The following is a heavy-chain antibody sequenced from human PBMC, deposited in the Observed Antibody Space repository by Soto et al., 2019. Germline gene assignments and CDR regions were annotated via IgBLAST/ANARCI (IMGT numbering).Heavy chain of an antibody. CDR2: IVVGSGNT. CDR3: AVINPRRYSSSPGSIGY. CDR1: GFTFTSSA. Sequence: SVKVSCKASGFTFTSSAVHWVRQARGQRLEWIGWIVVGSGNTNYAQKFQERVTITRDMSTSTAYMELSSLRSEDTAVYYCAVINPRRYSSSPGSIGYWGQGTLVTVYS. J-gene: IGHJ4*02. V-gene: IGHV1-58*01. D-gene: IGHD6-6*01.